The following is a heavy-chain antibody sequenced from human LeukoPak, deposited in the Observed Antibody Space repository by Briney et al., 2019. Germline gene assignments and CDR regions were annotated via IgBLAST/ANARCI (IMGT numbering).Heavy chain of an antibody. V-gene: IGHV4-30-2*01. CDR3: ASRLAGYNYDFDY. CDR2: IYHSGST. Sequence: LRLSCAASGFTFDDYAMHWIRQPPGKGLEWIGYIYHSGSTYYNPSLKSRVTISVDRSKNQSSLKLSSVTAADTAVYYCASRLAGYNYDFDYWGQGTLVTVSS. CDR1: GFTFDDYA. D-gene: IGHD1-20*01. J-gene: IGHJ4*02.